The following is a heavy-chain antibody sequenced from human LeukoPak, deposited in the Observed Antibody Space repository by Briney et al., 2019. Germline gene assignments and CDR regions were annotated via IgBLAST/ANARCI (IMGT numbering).Heavy chain of an antibody. CDR3: ARGTTDYGDYLQDSNLPYYFDS. V-gene: IGHV4-38-2*02. D-gene: IGHD4-17*01. J-gene: IGHJ4*02. CDR2: FYHTGAT. CDR1: GFSISRISY. Sequence: SETLSLTCTVSGFSISRISYWGWIRQPPGKGPEWIGSFYHTGATYYSPSLMSRVTISVDTSKNQISLSLRSVTAADTALYYCARGTTDYGDYLQDSNLPYYFDSWGQGTLVTVSS.